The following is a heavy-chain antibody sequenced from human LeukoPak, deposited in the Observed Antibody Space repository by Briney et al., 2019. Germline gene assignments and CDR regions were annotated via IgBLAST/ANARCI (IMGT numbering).Heavy chain of an antibody. J-gene: IGHJ4*02. V-gene: IGHV3-33*06. D-gene: IGHD4-11*01. CDR1: GFTFSHYG. CDR3: AKDAQRGFDYSNSLDY. CDR2: IWNDGSNK. Sequence: PGGSLRLSCAASGFTFSHYGMHWVRQAPDRGLEWVAVIWNDGSNKYYADSVKGRFTISRDNSKNTLYLQMNSLRAEDTAVYYCAKDAQRGFDYSNSLDYWGQGTLVTVSS.